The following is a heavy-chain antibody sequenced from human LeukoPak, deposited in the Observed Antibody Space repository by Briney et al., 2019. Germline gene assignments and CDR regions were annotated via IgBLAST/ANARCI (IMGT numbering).Heavy chain of an antibody. CDR3: ARGGSSSLLFNWFDP. V-gene: IGHV3-74*01. J-gene: IGHJ5*02. Sequence: PGGSLRLSCAASGFTFSSYWMHWVRQAPGKGLVWVPRINSDGSSTSYADSVKGRFTISRDNAKNTLYLQINSLRAEDTAVYYCARGGSSSLLFNWFDPWGQGTLVTVSS. D-gene: IGHD6-6*01. CDR2: INSDGSST. CDR1: GFTFSSYW.